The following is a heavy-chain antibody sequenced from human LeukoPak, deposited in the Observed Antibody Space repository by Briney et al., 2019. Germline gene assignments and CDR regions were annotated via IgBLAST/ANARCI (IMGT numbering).Heavy chain of an antibody. CDR3: ASGYSKTYFDY. CDR2: IYSGDQT. D-gene: IGHD2-15*01. CDR1: GFIVGSNY. V-gene: IGHV3-66*01. J-gene: IGHJ4*02. Sequence: GGSLRLSCADSGFIVGSNYMSWVRQAPGKGLEWVSVIYSGDQTHYADSVKGRFTISRDTSKNTLYLQMNSLRAEDTAVYFCASGYSKTYFDYWGQGTLVTVSS.